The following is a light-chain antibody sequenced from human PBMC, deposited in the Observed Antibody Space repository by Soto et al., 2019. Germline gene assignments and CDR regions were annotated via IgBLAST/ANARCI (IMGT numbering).Light chain of an antibody. J-gene: IGLJ1*01. CDR3: SSYAGSTSYV. CDR1: SSDVGGYNF. V-gene: IGLV2-8*01. CDR2: GVT. Sequence: QSALTQPPSASGSPGQSGTISCTGTSSDVGGYNFVSWYQHHPGKAPKLMIYGVTKRPSGVPDRFSGSKSGNTASLTVSGLQAEDEADYYCSSYAGSTSYVFGAGTKVTVL.